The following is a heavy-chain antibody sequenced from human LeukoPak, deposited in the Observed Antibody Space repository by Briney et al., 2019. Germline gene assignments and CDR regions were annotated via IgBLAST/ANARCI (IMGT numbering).Heavy chain of an antibody. V-gene: IGHV1-2*02. CDR3: ARGGYVIVRDWFDP. CDR2: INTNTGYT. CDR1: GYTLTGYY. D-gene: IGHD3-16*01. Sequence: ASVKVSCKASGYTLTGYYMHWVRQAPGQGLEWMGCINTNTGYTKYAQKFQGRVTLTRDTSMNTAYMDLSRLRSDDTAIYYCARGGYVIVRDWFDPWGQGTLVTVSS. J-gene: IGHJ5*02.